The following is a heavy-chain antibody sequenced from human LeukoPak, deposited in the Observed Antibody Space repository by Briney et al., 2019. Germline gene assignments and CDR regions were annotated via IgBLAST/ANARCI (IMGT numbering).Heavy chain of an antibody. D-gene: IGHD1-26*01. V-gene: IGHV3-53*01. J-gene: IGHJ4*02. CDR1: ALTVSSSY. CDR2: IYNDGST. CDR3: ARAREGRYFDD. Sequence: GGSLRLSCAPSALTVSSSYMSCARHAPGEGREWVSIIYNDGSTYYAESIKGRFTISRDNSKNTLYLQVNSLRAEDTAMYYCARAREGRYFDDWGQGTLVTVSS.